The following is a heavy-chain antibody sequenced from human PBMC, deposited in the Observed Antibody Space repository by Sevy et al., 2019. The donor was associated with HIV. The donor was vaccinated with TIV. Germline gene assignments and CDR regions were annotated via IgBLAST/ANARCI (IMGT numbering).Heavy chain of an antibody. Sequence: GESLKISCAASGFTFSSYAMSWVRQAPGKGLEWVSGISGSGGSTYYADSVKGRFTISRDNSKNTLYLQMNSLRAEDTAVYYCARVAGSGTYYSGDFDYWGQGTLVTVSS. D-gene: IGHD3-10*01. CDR1: GFTFSSYA. CDR2: ISGSGGST. J-gene: IGHJ4*02. CDR3: ARVAGSGTYYSGDFDY. V-gene: IGHV3-23*01.